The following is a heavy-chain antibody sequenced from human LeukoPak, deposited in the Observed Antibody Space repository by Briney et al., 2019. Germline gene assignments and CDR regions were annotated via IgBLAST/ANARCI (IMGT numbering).Heavy chain of an antibody. J-gene: IGHJ4*02. D-gene: IGHD5-18*01. Sequence: GGSLRLSCAASGLTFSSYWMSWVRQAPGKGLEWVANIKQHGSEKYYVDSVKGRFTIYRDNAKNSLYLQMNSLRAEDTAVYYCAKRIQSAMATGYWGQGTLVTVSS. CDR2: IKQHGSEK. CDR1: GLTFSSYW. CDR3: AKRIQSAMATGY. V-gene: IGHV3-7*03.